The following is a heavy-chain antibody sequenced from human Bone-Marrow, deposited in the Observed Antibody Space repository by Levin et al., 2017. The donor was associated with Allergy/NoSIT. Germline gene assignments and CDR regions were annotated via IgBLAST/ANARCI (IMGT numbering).Heavy chain of an antibody. CDR3: ARVVSGYDYTSDF. CDR1: GGSINSGGYY. Sequence: SQTLSLTCTVSGGSINSGGYYWSWIRQHPGRGLEWIGYIYYSGSTYHNPSLKSRVTISIDTSKSQFSLNLSSVTAADTAVYYCARVVSGYDYTSDFWGQGTPVTVSS. CDR2: IYYSGST. D-gene: IGHD3-22*01. V-gene: IGHV4-31*03. J-gene: IGHJ4*02.